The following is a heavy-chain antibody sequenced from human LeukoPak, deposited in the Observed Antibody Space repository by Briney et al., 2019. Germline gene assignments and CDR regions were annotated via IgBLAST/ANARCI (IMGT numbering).Heavy chain of an antibody. D-gene: IGHD3-10*01. CDR3: ARVLGSYYNGGNDY. V-gene: IGHV3-7*01. J-gene: IGHJ4*02. Sequence: GGSLRLSCAASGFTFSSYWMSWVRQAPGKGLEWVANIKQDGSEKYYVDSVKGRFTISRDKAKNSLYLQMNSLRAEDTAVYYCARVLGSYYNGGNDYWGQGTLVTVSS. CDR1: GFTFSSYW. CDR2: IKQDGSEK.